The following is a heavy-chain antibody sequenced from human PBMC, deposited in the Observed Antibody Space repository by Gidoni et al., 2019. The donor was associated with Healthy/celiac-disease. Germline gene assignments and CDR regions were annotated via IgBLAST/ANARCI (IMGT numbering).Heavy chain of an antibody. D-gene: IGHD2-2*03. J-gene: IGHJ4*02. CDR3: AHSGGYCSSRGARCFEY. CDR2: IYWDDDK. CDR1: GFSLRSGGVG. V-gene: IGHV2-5*02. Sequence: QITLKESGPTLVRPTQTLTLTCTFSGFSLRSGGVGVGWIRQPPGKALEWLALIYWDDDKRYSPPPKNRLTITKDTSKNQVVLTMTNMDPVDTATYYCAHSGGYCSSRGARCFEYWGRGTLVTVSS.